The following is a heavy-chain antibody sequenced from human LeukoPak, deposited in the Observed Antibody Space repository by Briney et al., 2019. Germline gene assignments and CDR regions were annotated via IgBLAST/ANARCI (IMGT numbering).Heavy chain of an antibody. J-gene: IGHJ6*03. CDR3: AREEADDFWSGYYYYYYYYMDV. Sequence: PGGPLRLSCAASVFTFSIYSKNCVRDAPGEGLVWVSSFSSSSSYIYNADSVKGRFTISRDNAKNSLYLQMNSLRAEDTAVYYCAREEADDFWSGYYYYYYYYMDVWGKGTTVTVSS. CDR1: VFTFSIYS. V-gene: IGHV3-21*01. D-gene: IGHD3-3*01. CDR2: FSSSSSYI.